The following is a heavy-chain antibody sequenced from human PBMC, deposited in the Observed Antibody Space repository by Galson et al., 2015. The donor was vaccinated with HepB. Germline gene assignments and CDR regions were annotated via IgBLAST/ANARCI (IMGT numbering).Heavy chain of an antibody. D-gene: IGHD5-12*01. CDR3: TRVRHLARGMDV. CDR2: TYYRSKWYN. CDR1: GDSVSTNIVA. V-gene: IGHV6-1*01. J-gene: IGHJ6*02. Sequence: CAISGDSVSTNIVAWNWIRQSPSRGLEWLGRTYYRSKWYNDYAVFVQSRITINPDTSRNQFSLQLNSVTPEDTGVYYCTRVRHLARGMDVWCQGTTVTVSS.